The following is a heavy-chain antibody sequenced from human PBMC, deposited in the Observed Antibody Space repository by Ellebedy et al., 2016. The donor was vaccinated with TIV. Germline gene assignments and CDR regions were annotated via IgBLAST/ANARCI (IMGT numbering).Heavy chain of an antibody. CDR1: GFIFSDYW. CDR3: ARRYFDY. J-gene: IGHJ4*02. CDR2: INQDGSQK. V-gene: IGHV3-7*01. Sequence: GESLKISXVASGFIFSDYWMSWVRQAPGKGLEWVANINQDGSQKYYVDSVKGRFTISRDNAKNSLYLQMNSLRAEDTALYYCARRYFDYWGRGTLVTVSS.